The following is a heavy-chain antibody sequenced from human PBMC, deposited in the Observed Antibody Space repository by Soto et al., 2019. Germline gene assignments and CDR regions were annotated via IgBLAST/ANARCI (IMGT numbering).Heavy chain of an antibody. J-gene: IGHJ6*02. CDR1: GASVNFGDYY. Sequence: SETLSLTCTVSGASVNFGDYYWSWIRRPPGKGLEWIGYISSSGSTSYNPSLKSRVSISLDTSNNHFSLNLNSVTAADTAVYYCARDSREDSHGYSYYYMDVWGQGTTVTVSS. CDR3: ARDSREDSHGYSYYYMDV. D-gene: IGHD5-18*01. V-gene: IGHV4-30-4*08. CDR2: ISSSGST.